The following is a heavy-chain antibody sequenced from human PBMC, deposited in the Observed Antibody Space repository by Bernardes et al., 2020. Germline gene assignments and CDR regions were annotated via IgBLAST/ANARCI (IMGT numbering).Heavy chain of an antibody. J-gene: IGHJ4*02. CDR2: ISTSSITI. CDR3: ARDPYYDSSGHPY. V-gene: IGHV3-48*01. CDR1: GFTFSSYS. Sequence: GGSLRLSCAASGFTFSSYSMNWVRQAPGKGLEWVSHISTSSITIYYADSVKGRFTISRDNAKNSLYLQMNSLRAEDTAVYYCARDPYYDSSGHPYWGQGTLVTVSS. D-gene: IGHD3-22*01.